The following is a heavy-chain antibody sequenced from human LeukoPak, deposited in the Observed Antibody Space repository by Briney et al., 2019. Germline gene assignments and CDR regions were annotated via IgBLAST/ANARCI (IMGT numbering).Heavy chain of an antibody. J-gene: IGHJ6*02. CDR3: ARDNSNYYYGSGSYYKRIKESDYGMDV. CDR1: GYTFTSYD. Sequence: GASVKVSCKASGYTFTSYDINWVRQATGQGLEWMGWMNPNSGNTGYAQKFQGRVTMTRNTSLSTAYVELSSLRSDDTAVYYCARDNSNYYYGSGSYYKRIKESDYGMDVWGQGTTVTVSS. CDR2: MNPNSGNT. D-gene: IGHD3-10*01. V-gene: IGHV1-8*01.